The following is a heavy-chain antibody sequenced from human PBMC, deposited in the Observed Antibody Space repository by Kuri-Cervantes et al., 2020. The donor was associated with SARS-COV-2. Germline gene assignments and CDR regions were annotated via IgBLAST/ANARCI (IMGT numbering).Heavy chain of an antibody. CDR2: IYHSGST. J-gene: IGHJ6*03. CDR1: GYSISSGYY. V-gene: IGHV4-38-2*02. CDR3: AREDYSNYYYYYMDV. D-gene: IGHD4-11*01. Sequence: SETLSLTCAVSGYSISSGYYWGWVRQPPGKGLEWIGSIYHSGSTYYNPSLMSRVTILVDTSKNQFSLKLSSVTAADTAVYYCAREDYSNYYYYYMDVWGKGTTVTSP.